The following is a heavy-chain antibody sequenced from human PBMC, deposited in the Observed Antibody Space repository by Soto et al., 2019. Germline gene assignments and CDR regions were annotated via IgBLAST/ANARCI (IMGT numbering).Heavy chain of an antibody. Sequence: QVQVVQSGAEEKKPGASVKVSCTASGYTFTGYAMHWVRQAPGQRLEWMGWIHAGNGKTKYSQKFQGRVTITRDTSASTAYMELSSLRSEDTAVYYCARAVAVAADFDYWGQGTLVTVSS. CDR3: ARAVAVAADFDY. D-gene: IGHD6-19*01. CDR1: GYTFTGYA. CDR2: IHAGNGKT. V-gene: IGHV1-3*05. J-gene: IGHJ4*02.